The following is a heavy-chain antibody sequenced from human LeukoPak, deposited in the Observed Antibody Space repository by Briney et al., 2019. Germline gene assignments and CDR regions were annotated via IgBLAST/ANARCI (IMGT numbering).Heavy chain of an antibody. J-gene: IGHJ4*02. V-gene: IGHV3-23*01. CDR2: ISGSGGTT. CDR3: AKCRSEVPAAINY. CDR1: GFAFSSYA. Sequence: GGSLRLSCAASGFAFSSYAMSWVRQAPGQGLEWDSAISGSGGTTIYADSVKGRFTISRDNSKNTLYLQMNSLRAEDTAVYYCAKCRSEVPAAINYWGPGTLVTVSS. D-gene: IGHD2-2*01.